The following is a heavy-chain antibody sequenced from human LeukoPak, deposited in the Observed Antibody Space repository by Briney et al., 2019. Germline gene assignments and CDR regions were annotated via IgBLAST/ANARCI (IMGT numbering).Heavy chain of an antibody. CDR2: INHSGST. CDR1: GGSFSGYY. D-gene: IGHD3-9*01. Sequence: PSETLSLTCAVYGGSFSGYYGSWIRQPPGKGLEWIGEINHSGSTNYNPSLKSRVTISVDTSKNQFSLKLSSVTAADTAVYYCARSDDDILTGYLYWGQGTLVTVSS. CDR3: ARSDDDILTGYLY. J-gene: IGHJ4*02. V-gene: IGHV4-34*01.